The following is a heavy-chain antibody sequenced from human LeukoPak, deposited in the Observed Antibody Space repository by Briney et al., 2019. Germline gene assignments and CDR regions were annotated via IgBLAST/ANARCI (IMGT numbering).Heavy chain of an antibody. CDR2: ISNAN. J-gene: IGHJ5*02. CDR1: GFHFSIHA. V-gene: IGHV3-23*05. Sequence: GGSLRLSCVASGFHFSIHAMSWVRQAPGRGLEWVSAISNANYYADSVKGRFSISRDNFRNTVYLQMRSLRAEDTAVYFCVREAGYCTAASCSKTILFDTWGQGTLVTVSS. D-gene: IGHD2-8*02. CDR3: VREAGYCTAASCSKTILFDT.